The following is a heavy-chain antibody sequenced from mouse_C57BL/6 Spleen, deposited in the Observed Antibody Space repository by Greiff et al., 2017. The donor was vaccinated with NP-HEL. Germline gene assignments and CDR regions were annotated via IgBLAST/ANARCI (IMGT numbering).Heavy chain of an antibody. V-gene: IGHV1-66*01. CDR2: IYPGSGNT. Sequence: VKLMESGPELVKPGASVKISCKASGYSFTSYYIHWVKQRPGQGLEWIGWIYPGSGNTKYNEKFKGKATLTAETSSSTAYMQLSSLTSEDSAVYYCARGDGTRYFDVWGTGTTVTVSS. D-gene: IGHD4-1*01. CDR3: ARGDGTRYFDV. CDR1: GYSFTSYY. J-gene: IGHJ1*03.